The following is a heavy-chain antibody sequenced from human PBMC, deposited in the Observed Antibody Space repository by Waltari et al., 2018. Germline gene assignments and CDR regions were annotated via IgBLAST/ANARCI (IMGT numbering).Heavy chain of an antibody. CDR3: ARGMGSSSWWAFDY. CDR1: GFTFSSYG. CDR2: IWYDGSNK. D-gene: IGHD6-13*01. V-gene: IGHV3-33*01. Sequence: QVQLVESGGGVVQPGRSLRLSCAASGFTFSSYGLHCVRQAPGKGLEWVAVIWYDGSNKYYADSVKGRFTISRDNSKNTLYLQMNSLRAEDTAVYYCARGMGSSSWWAFDYWGQGTLVTVSS. J-gene: IGHJ4*02.